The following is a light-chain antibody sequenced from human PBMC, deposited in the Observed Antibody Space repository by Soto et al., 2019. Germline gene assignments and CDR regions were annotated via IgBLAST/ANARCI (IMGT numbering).Light chain of an antibody. CDR2: GAS. J-gene: IGKJ1*01. Sequence: VLTQSPGTLSLSPGERATLSCKASQSVNTNSLVLYQQRPGQSPRLVIYGASTRATGIPARFSGSGSGTEFTLTISSLQSEDFAVYYCQQYDNWPTFGQGTKVDIK. CDR3: QQYDNWPT. CDR1: QSVNTN. V-gene: IGKV3-15*01.